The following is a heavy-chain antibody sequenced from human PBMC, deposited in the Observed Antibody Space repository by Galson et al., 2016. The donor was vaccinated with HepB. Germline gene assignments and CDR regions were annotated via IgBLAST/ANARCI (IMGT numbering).Heavy chain of an antibody. V-gene: IGHV6-1*01. CDR2: TFYRSQWHY. CDR3: VRAVPNWNYGMDV. CDR1: GDSVSGNSVA. J-gene: IGHJ6*02. Sequence: CAISGDSVSGNSVAWMWIRQSPSRGLEWLGRTFYRSQWHYNYAESVKSRITINPDTSKNQLSLQLSSVTPADTAVYYCVRAVPNWNYGMDVWGQGTAVTVSS. D-gene: IGHD1-1*01.